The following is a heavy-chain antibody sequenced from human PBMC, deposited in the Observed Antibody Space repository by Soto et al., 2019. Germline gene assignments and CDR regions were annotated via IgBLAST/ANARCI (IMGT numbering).Heavy chain of an antibody. J-gene: IGHJ4*02. CDR1: GFTFSSYG. Sequence: GGSLRLSCAASGFTFSSYGMHWVRQAPGKGLEWVAVIWYDGSNKYYADSVKGRFTISRDNSKNTLYLQMNSLRAEDTAVYYCARDPLYYGSGTYYHLLYYFDYWGQGTLVTVSS. V-gene: IGHV3-33*01. CDR3: ARDPLYYGSGTYYHLLYYFDY. D-gene: IGHD3-10*01. CDR2: IWYDGSNK.